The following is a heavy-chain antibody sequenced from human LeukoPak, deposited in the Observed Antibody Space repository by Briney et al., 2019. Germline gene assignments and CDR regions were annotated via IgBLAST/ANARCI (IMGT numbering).Heavy chain of an antibody. CDR2: INHSGST. CDR3: ARGRISGYSYGYGY. Sequence: SETLSLTCAVYGGSFSGYYWSWIRQPPGKGLEWIGEINHSGSTNYNPSLKSRGTISVNTSKNQFSLKLSSVTAADTAVYYCARGRISGYSYGYGYWGQGTLVTVSS. D-gene: IGHD5-18*01. CDR1: GGSFSGYY. J-gene: IGHJ4*02. V-gene: IGHV4-34*01.